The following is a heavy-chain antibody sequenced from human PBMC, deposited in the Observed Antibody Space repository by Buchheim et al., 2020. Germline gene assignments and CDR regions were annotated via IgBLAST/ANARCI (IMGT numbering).Heavy chain of an antibody. CDR2: MNPSSGNT. J-gene: IGHJ5*02. CDR3: DCSDSSGWYGGFDP. CDR1: GYTFTSYD. D-gene: IGHD6-19*01. Sequence: QVQLVQSGAEVKKPGASVKVSCKASGYTFTSYDINWVRQATGQGLEWMGRMNPSSGNTGYAQKFQGRVTMTRNTSISTAYMELSRLRTEETAVNDGDCSDSSGWYGGFDPWGQGTL. V-gene: IGHV1-8*01.